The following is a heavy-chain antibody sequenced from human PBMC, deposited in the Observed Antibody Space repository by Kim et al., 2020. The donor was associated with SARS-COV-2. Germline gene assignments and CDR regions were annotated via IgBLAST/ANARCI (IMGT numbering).Heavy chain of an antibody. CDR2: IYYSGST. J-gene: IGHJ6*02. Sequence: SETLSLTCTVSGGSISSSSYYWGWIRQPPGKGLEWIGSIYYSGSTYYNPSLKSRVTISVDTSKNQFSLKLSSVTAADTAVYYCATRKRLSGSYYWTDYYGMDGWGQGTTVTVAS. CDR3: ATRKRLSGSYYWTDYYGMDG. V-gene: IGHV4-39*07. D-gene: IGHD1-26*01. CDR1: GGSISSSSYY.